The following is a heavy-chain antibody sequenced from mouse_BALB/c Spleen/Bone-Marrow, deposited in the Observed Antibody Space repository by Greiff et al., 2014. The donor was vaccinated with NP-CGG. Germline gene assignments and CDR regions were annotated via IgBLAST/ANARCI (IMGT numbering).Heavy chain of an antibody. J-gene: IGHJ1*01. CDR1: GFNIKDTY. D-gene: IGHD1-3*01. Sequence: VQLQQSGAELVKPGASVKLSCLASGFNIKDTYMHWVKQRPEQGLEWIGRIDPANGNTKYDPKFQDKATITADTSSNTVDLQLSSLTFEDTAVYYCARQEFAIYWYFDVWGAGTTVTVSS. CDR2: IDPANGNT. V-gene: IGHV14-3*02. CDR3: ARQEFAIYWYFDV.